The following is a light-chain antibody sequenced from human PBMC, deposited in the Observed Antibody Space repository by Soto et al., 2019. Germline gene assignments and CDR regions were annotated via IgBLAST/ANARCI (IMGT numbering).Light chain of an antibody. Sequence: EIVLTQSPGTLSLSPGQRATLSCRASESISRDYLAWYQQRLGQAPRLLIYGASSGATGIPDRFSGSGSGTDFTLTISRLEPEDFAVYYCHQHAESPLTFGGGTKVDIK. CDR3: HQHAESPLT. CDR2: GAS. V-gene: IGKV3-20*01. CDR1: ESISRDY. J-gene: IGKJ4*01.